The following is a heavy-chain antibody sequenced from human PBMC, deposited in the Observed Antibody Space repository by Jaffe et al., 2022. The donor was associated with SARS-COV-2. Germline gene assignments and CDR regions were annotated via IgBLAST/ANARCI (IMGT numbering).Heavy chain of an antibody. CDR3: AREVRYYFDY. V-gene: IGHV3-30-3*01. D-gene: IGHD4-17*01. CDR2: ISYDGSNK. Sequence: QVQLVESGGGVVQPGRSLRLSCAASGFTFSSYAMHWVRQAPGKGLEWVAVISYDGSNKYYADSVKGRFTISRDNSKNTLYLQMNSLRAEDTAVYYCAREVRYYFDYWGQGTLVTVSS. J-gene: IGHJ4*02. CDR1: GFTFSSYA.